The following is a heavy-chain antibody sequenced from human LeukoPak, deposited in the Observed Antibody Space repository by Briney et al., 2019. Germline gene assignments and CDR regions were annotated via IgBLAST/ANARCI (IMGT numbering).Heavy chain of an antibody. CDR1: GYTFTSYA. CDR3: ARGPLLWFGELLGTDPGLLDP. J-gene: IGHJ5*02. Sequence: ASVKVSCKASGYTFTSYAMHWVRQAPGQRLEWMGWINAGNGNTKYSQKFQGRVTITRDTSASTAYMELSSLRSEDTAVYYCARGPLLWFGELLGTDPGLLDPWGQGTLVTVSS. D-gene: IGHD3-10*01. V-gene: IGHV1-3*01. CDR2: INAGNGNT.